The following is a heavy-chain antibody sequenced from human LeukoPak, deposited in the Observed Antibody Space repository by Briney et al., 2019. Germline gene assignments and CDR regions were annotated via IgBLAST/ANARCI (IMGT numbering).Heavy chain of an antibody. CDR2: ISAYNGNT. J-gene: IGHJ6*02. CDR1: GYTFTSYG. Sequence: AASVKVSCKASGYTFTSYGISWVRQAPGQGLEWMGWISAYNGNTNYAQKLQGRVTMTTDTSTSTAYMELRSLRSDDTAVYYCARERFGGFLTYYYGMDVWGQGTTVTVSS. D-gene: IGHD3-16*01. CDR3: ARERFGGFLTYYYGMDV. V-gene: IGHV1-18*01.